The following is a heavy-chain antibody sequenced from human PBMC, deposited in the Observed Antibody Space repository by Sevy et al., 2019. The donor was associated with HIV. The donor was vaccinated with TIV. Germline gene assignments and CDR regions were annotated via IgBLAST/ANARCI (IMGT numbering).Heavy chain of an antibody. D-gene: IGHD5-12*01. CDR3: ARGSGYDAFDL. J-gene: IGHJ3*01. CDR2: ISDGGTYI. Sequence: GGSLRLSCAGSSFTFSDYNINWVRQAPGKGLEWVSYISDGGTYIYYADSVKGRFTVSRDNAKNSVFLLLNSLRAEDTAVYYCARGSGYDAFDLWGQGTRVTVSS. V-gene: IGHV3-21*01. CDR1: SFTFSDYN.